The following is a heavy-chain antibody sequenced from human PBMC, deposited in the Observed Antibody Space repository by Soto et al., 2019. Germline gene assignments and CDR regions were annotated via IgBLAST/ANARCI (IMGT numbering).Heavy chain of an antibody. CDR3: VRGGSYCGGDCFDY. V-gene: IGHV3-11*06. J-gene: IGHJ4*02. CDR2: ISGSGTYT. Sequence: QVQLVESGGGLVKPGGSLRLTCAASGFTFSDYYMSWIRQAPGKGLEWVSYISGSGTYTNYGDSVKGRFTISRDNAKNALYLQMNSLRAEDTAVYDCVRGGSYCGGDCFDYGGQGTLVTGSS. CDR1: GFTFSDYY. D-gene: IGHD2-21*02.